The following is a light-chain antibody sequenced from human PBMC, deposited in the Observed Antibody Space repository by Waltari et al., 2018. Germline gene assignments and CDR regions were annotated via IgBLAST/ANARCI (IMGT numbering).Light chain of an antibody. CDR1: NIGSKR. Sequence: SYVLTQPPSVSVAPGKTARITCGGNNIGSKRLHWYQQKPGQAPVLGVHDESDRPSGIPERFSGSNSGNTATLTISRVEAGDEADYYCQVWDSSSDHVVFGGGTKLTVL. J-gene: IGLJ2*01. CDR2: DES. V-gene: IGLV3-21*03. CDR3: QVWDSSSDHVV.